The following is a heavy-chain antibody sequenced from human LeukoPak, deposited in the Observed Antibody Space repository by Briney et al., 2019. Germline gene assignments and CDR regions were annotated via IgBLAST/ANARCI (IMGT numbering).Heavy chain of an antibody. J-gene: IGHJ4*02. D-gene: IGHD4-17*01. CDR3: TKDLPDYGDYIEGY. CDR2: ISYDGSNK. CDR1: GFTFSSYG. V-gene: IGHV3-30*18. Sequence: PGGSLRLSCAASGFTFSSYGMHWVRQAPGKGLEWVAVISYDGSNKYYADSVKGRFTISRDNSKNTLYLQMNSLRAEDTAIYYCTKDLPDYGDYIEGYWGQGTLVTVSS.